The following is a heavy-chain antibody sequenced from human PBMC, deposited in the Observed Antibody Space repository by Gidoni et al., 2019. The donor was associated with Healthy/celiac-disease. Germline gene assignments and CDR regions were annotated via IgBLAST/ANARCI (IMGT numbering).Heavy chain of an antibody. CDR1: GYSFTSYW. V-gene: IGHV5-51*01. CDR3: ARPRTGTWDYLDF. CDR2: IYPGDSDT. J-gene: IGHJ4*02. D-gene: IGHD1-1*01. Sequence: GSGYSFTSYWIGWVRQMPGKGLEWMEIIYPGDSDTRYSPCFQGQVTISADKSISTAYLQWSSLKASDTAMYYCARPRTGTWDYLDFWGQGTLVTVSS.